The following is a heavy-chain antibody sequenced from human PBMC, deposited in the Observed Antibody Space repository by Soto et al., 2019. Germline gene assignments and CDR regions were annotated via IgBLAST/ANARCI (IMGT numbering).Heavy chain of an antibody. Sequence: SVKVSCKASGGSLSTNPIRWGRQVPGQGLEWMGGTGSGTGPGNHAQKFQGRLTVTADKSTSTVYMELTNLSSEDTAVYYCARRDSGGFYRFFDSWGQGTLVTVS. CDR3: ARRDSGGFYRFFDS. V-gene: IGHV1-69*06. D-gene: IGHD2-15*01. CDR2: TGSGTGPG. CDR1: GGSLSTNP. J-gene: IGHJ4*02.